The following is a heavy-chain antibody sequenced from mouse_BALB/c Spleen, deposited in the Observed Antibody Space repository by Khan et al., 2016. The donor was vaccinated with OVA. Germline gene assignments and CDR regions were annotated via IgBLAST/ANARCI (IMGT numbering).Heavy chain of an antibody. J-gene: IGHJ2*01. CDR3: ARTARIKY. CDR2: ISSSGST. CDR1: GYSITSGYG. Sequence: EVQLQESGPGLVKPSQSLSLTCTVTGYSITSGYGWNWIRQSPGNKLEWMGYISSSGSTNYNPSLQSRISITRDTSKNQFFLQLNSVTTEDTATYYCARTARIKYWGQGTTLTVAS. V-gene: IGHV3-2*02. D-gene: IGHD1-2*01.